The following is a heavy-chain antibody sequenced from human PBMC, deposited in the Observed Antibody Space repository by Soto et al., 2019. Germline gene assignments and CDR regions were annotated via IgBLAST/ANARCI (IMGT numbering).Heavy chain of an antibody. Sequence: EVQLAESGGGLVKPGGSLRLSCAASGFTFSSYSMNWVRQAPGKGLEWVSSISSSSSYIYYADSVKGRFTISRDNAKNSLYLQMNSLRAEDTAVYYCARDDWEYSSGWYALYYFDYWGQGTLVTVSS. V-gene: IGHV3-21*01. D-gene: IGHD6-19*01. J-gene: IGHJ4*02. CDR2: ISSSSSYI. CDR1: GFTFSSYS. CDR3: ARDDWEYSSGWYALYYFDY.